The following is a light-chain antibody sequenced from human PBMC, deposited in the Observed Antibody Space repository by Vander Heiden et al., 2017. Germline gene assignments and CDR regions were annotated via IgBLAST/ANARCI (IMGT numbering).Light chain of an antibody. V-gene: IGLV1-44*01. CDR2: SNN. Sequence: QSVLTQPPSASGTPGQRVTISCSGSSSNIGSNTVNWYQQLPGPAPKLLIYSNNQRPSGVPDRFSGSKSGTSASLAISGLQSEDEADYYCAAWDDSRNGVVFGGGTKLTGL. CDR3: AAWDDSRNGVV. CDR1: SSNIGSNT. J-gene: IGLJ2*01.